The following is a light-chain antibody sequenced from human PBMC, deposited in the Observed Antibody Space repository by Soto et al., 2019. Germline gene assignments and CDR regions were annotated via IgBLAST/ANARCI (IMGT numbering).Light chain of an antibody. CDR3: QQRSNGPPNT. Sequence: VVLTQSPATLSLSPGETASLSCRATHNISIYLAWYQQKLGQPPRLLIFDASNRATGIPARFIGSGFGTDFPLTVSSLEPEAFALYFCQQRSNGPPNTFGQGTKLEMK. J-gene: IGKJ2*01. CDR2: DAS. CDR1: HNISIY. V-gene: IGKV3-11*01.